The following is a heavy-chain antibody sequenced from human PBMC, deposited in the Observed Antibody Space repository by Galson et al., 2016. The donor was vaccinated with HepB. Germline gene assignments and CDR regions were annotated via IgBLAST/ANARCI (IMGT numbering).Heavy chain of an antibody. Sequence: QSGAEVKKPGESLKISCQGFGYIFTNFWIGWVRQMPGKGLEWMGVINPSNSDTRFSPSFEGQVTISADTSVKTAYLQWSSLRSSDTAMYYCAKYRSGYFSDAFDIWGQGTMVTVSS. CDR1: GYIFTNFW. CDR2: INPSNSDT. J-gene: IGHJ3*02. V-gene: IGHV5-51*01. D-gene: IGHD3-22*01. CDR3: AKYRSGYFSDAFDI.